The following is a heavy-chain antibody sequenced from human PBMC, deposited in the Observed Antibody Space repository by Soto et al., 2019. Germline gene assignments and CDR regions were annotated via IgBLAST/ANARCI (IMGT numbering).Heavy chain of an antibody. CDR3: ARRYCISTSCYINWFDP. CDR2: IYSGGST. J-gene: IGHJ5*02. D-gene: IGHD2-2*01. Sequence: EVQLVESGGGLIQPGGSLRLSCAASGFTVSSNYMSWVRQAPGKGLEWVSVIYSGGSTYYADSVKGRFTISRDNSKNTLYRQMNSLSAEDTAVYYCARRYCISTSCYINWFDPWGQGTLVTVSS. V-gene: IGHV3-53*01. CDR1: GFTVSSNY.